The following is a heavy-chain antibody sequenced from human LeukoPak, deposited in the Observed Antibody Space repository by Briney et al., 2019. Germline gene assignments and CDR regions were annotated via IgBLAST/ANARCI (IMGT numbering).Heavy chain of an antibody. V-gene: IGHV1-46*01. J-gene: IGHJ4*02. CDR2: INPSGGST. CDR3: ARDAPSVVAATPFDY. D-gene: IGHD2-15*01. Sequence: ASVKVSCKASGYTFTSYYMHWVRQAPGQGLEWMGIINPSGGSTSYAQKFQGRVTMTRDTPTSTVYMELSSLRSEGTAVYYCARDAPSVVAATPFDYWGQGTLVTVSS. CDR1: GYTFTSYY.